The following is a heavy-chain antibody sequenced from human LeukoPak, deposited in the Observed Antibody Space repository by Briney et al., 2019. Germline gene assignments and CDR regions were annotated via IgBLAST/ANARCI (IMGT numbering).Heavy chain of an antibody. Sequence: PSQTLSLTCTVSGGSISSGDYYWSWIRQPPGKGLGWIGYIYYSGSTYYNPSLKSRVTISVDTSKNQFSLKLSSVTAADTAVYYCARELYSYGSHYFDYWGQGTLVTVSS. CDR2: IYYSGST. V-gene: IGHV4-30-4*08. CDR3: ARELYSYGSHYFDY. D-gene: IGHD5-18*01. CDR1: GGSISSGDYY. J-gene: IGHJ4*02.